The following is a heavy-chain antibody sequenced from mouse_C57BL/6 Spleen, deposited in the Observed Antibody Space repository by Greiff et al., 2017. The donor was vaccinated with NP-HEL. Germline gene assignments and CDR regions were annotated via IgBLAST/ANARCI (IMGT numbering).Heavy chain of an antibody. V-gene: IGHV14-4*01. CDR1: GFNIKDDY. D-gene: IGHD1-1*01. CDR3: TTRHYGSSYAWFAY. Sequence: EVQRVESGAELVRPGASVKLSCTASGFNIKDDYMHWVKQRPEQGLEWIGWIDPENGDTEYASKFQGKATITADTSSNTAYLQLSSLTSEDTAVYYCTTRHYGSSYAWFAYWGQGTLVTVSA. CDR2: IDPENGDT. J-gene: IGHJ3*01.